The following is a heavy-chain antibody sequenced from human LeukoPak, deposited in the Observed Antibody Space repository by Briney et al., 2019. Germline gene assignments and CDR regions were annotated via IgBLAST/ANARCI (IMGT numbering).Heavy chain of an antibody. CDR2: IWYDGSNK. CDR1: GFTFSSYG. CDR3: ARVDYYDSSGYLSAFDI. D-gene: IGHD3-22*01. Sequence: GRSLRLSCAASGFTFSSYGMHWVRQAPGKGQEWVAVIWYDGSNKYYADSVKGRFTISRDNSKNTLYLQMNSLRAEDTAVYYCARVDYYDSSGYLSAFDIWGQGTMVTVSS. V-gene: IGHV3-33*01. J-gene: IGHJ3*02.